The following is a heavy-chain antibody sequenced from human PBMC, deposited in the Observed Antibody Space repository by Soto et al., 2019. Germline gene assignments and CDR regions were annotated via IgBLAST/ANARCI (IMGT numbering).Heavy chain of an antibody. CDR3: VTVNLVGAAYYFDY. CDR2: VYYSGTT. J-gene: IGHJ4*02. V-gene: IGHV4-30-4*01. D-gene: IGHD1-26*01. Sequence: SETLSLTCTVSGGPIRNGDYYWGWIRQPPGKGLEWIGYVYYSGTTYSHPPLNSRVSISVDTSENQFSLRLTSVTAADTAVYYCVTVNLVGAAYYFDYWGPGTLVTVSS. CDR1: GGPIRNGDYY.